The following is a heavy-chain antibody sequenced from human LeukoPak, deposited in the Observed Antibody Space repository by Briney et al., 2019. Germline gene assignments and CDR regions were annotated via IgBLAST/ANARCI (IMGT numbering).Heavy chain of an antibody. D-gene: IGHD6-6*01. V-gene: IGHV3-9*01. CDR2: ISWNSGSI. CDR3: AKGQQLVRGASFDY. J-gene: IGHJ4*02. Sequence: GGSLRLSCAASGFTFDDYAMHWVRQAPRKGLEWVSGISWNSGSIGYADSVKGRFTISRDNAKNSLYLQMNSLRAEDTALYYCAKGQQLVRGASFDYWGQGTLVTVSS. CDR1: GFTFDDYA.